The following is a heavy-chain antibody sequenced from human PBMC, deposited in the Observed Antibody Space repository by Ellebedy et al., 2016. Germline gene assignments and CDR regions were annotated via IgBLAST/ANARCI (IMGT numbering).Heavy chain of an antibody. J-gene: IGHJ3*02. CDR3: ASRNYYDSSNDAFDI. CDR1: GFTFSSYW. D-gene: IGHD3-22*01. Sequence: GGSLRLXXAASGFTFSSYWMSWVRQAPGKGLEWVANIKQDGSEKYYVDSVKGRFTISRDNAKNSLYLQMNSLKTEDTAVYYCASRNYYDSSNDAFDIWGQGTMVTVSS. V-gene: IGHV3-7*03. CDR2: IKQDGSEK.